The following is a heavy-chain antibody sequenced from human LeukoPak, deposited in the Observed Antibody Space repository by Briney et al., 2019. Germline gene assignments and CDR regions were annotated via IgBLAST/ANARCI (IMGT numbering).Heavy chain of an antibody. Sequence: ASVKVSCKASGYTSTSYDINWVRQATGQGLEWMGWMNPNSGNTGYAQKFQGRVTMTRNTSISTAYMELSSLRSEDTAVYYCARGSRWVGATAYWGQGTLVTVSS. CDR3: ARGSRWVGATAY. D-gene: IGHD1-26*01. V-gene: IGHV1-8*01. CDR1: GYTSTSYD. CDR2: MNPNSGNT. J-gene: IGHJ4*02.